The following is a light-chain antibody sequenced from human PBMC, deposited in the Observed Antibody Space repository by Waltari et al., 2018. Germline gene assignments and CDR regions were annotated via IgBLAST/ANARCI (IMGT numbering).Light chain of an antibody. Sequence: EIVFTQSPATLSLSPGEGATLSCRASQSPTSSLAWYQQKPGQAPRLLIYDTSNRATGIPARFSGSGSGTDFTLIISSLEPEDFGVYYCQQRSTFGQGTKLEIK. V-gene: IGKV3-11*01. CDR2: DTS. CDR3: QQRST. CDR1: QSPTSS. J-gene: IGKJ2*01.